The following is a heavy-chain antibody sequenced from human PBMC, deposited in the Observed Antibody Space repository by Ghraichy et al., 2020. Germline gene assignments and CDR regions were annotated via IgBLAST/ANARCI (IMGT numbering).Heavy chain of an antibody. Sequence: GESQNISCAASGFTFTSYAMSWVRQAPGKGLEWVSIIGRSGDDTNYADSVKGRFTISRDDSKNTLSLQMNSLRAEDTAVYYCARVFYVMDVWGQGTTVTVSS. CDR3: ARVFYVMDV. J-gene: IGHJ6*02. CDR1: GFTFTSYA. CDR2: IGRSGDDT. V-gene: IGHV3-23*01.